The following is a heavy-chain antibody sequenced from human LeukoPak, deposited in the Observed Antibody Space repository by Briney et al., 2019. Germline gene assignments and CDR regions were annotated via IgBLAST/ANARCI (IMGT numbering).Heavy chain of an antibody. CDR3: ANSRGYGSGNL. J-gene: IGHJ4*02. CDR1: GFTFSSYA. D-gene: IGHD3-10*01. CDR2: ISGSGGST. V-gene: IGHV3-23*01. Sequence: GGSLRLSCAASGFTFSSYAMSWVRQAPGKGLEWVSAISGSGGSTYYADSVKGRFTISRDNSKNTLYLQMNGLRAEDTAVYFCANSRGYGSGNLWGQGTLVTVSS.